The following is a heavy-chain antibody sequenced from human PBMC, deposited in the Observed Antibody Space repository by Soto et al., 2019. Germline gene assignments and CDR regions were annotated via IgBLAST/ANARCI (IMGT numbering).Heavy chain of an antibody. CDR1: GFTFDDYA. CDR3: AKDRVEGITMVRGAIFDY. V-gene: IGHV3-9*01. Sequence: GGSLRLSCAASGFTFDDYAMHWVRQAPGKGLEWVSGISWNSGSIGYADSVKGRFTISRDNAKNSLYLQMNSLRAEDTALYYCAKDRVEGITMVRGAIFDYWGQGTLVTVSS. D-gene: IGHD3-10*01. J-gene: IGHJ4*02. CDR2: ISWNSGSI.